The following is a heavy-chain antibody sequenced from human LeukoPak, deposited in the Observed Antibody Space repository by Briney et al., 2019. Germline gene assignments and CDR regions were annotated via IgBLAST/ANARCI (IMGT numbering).Heavy chain of an antibody. CDR2: ISWSSGSI. CDR1: GFTFDDYA. Sequence: GGSLRLSCAASGFTFDDYAMHWVRQAPGKGLEWVSGISWSSGSIGYADSVKGRFTISRDNAKNSLYLQMDSLRAEDTALYYCAKDSSSRGFDYWGQGTLVTVSS. J-gene: IGHJ4*02. CDR3: AKDSSSRGFDY. V-gene: IGHV3-9*01. D-gene: IGHD6-13*01.